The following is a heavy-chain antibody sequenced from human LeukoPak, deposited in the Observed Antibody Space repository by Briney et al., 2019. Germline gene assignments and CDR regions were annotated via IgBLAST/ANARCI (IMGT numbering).Heavy chain of an antibody. D-gene: IGHD5-18*01. J-gene: IGHJ4*02. V-gene: IGHV4-61*02. Sequence: SQTLSLTCTVSGGSISSGSYYWSWIRQPAGKGLEWIGRIYTSGSTNYNPSLKSRVTISVDTSKNQFSLKLSSVTAADTAVYYCASGYSYGPSDYWGQGTLVTVSS. CDR2: IYTSGST. CDR1: GGSISSGSYY. CDR3: ASGYSYGPSDY.